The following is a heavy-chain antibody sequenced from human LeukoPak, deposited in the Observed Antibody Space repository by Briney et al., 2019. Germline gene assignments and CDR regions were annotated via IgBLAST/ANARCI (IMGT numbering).Heavy chain of an antibody. D-gene: IGHD6-13*01. J-gene: IGHJ4*02. CDR3: ASGKEAAAIDY. V-gene: IGHV1-69*04. CDR2: IIPILGIA. Sequence: SVKVSCKASGGTFSSYANSWVRQAPGQGLEWMGRIIPILGIANYAQKFQGRVTITADKSTSTAYMELSSLRSEDTAVYYCASGKEAAAIDYWGQGTLVTVSS. CDR1: GGTFSSYA.